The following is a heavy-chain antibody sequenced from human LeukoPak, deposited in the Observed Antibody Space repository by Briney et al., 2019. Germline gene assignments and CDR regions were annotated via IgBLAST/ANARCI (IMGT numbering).Heavy chain of an antibody. D-gene: IGHD3-10*01. Sequence: GGSLRLSCAASGFTFSSYGIHWVRQAPGKGLEWVAVIWYDGSNEYYADSVKGRFTTSRDNSKNTLYLQMDSLRAEDTAVYYCARGRLSMVRAPFDYWGQGTLVTVSS. V-gene: IGHV3-33*01. CDR3: ARGRLSMVRAPFDY. J-gene: IGHJ4*02. CDR1: GFTFSSYG. CDR2: IWYDGSNE.